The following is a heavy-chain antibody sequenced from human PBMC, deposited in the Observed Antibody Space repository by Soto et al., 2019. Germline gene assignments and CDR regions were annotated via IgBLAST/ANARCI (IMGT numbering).Heavy chain of an antibody. D-gene: IGHD6-19*01. CDR1: GYTFTSYG. Sequence: ASVKVSCKASGYTFTSYGISWVRQAPGQGLEWMGWISAYNGNTNYAQKLQGRVTMTTDTSTSTAYMELRSLRSDDTAVYYCARRVAGNTDFDHWGQGILVTVSS. V-gene: IGHV1-18*01. CDR3: ARRVAGNTDFDH. J-gene: IGHJ4*02. CDR2: ISAYNGNT.